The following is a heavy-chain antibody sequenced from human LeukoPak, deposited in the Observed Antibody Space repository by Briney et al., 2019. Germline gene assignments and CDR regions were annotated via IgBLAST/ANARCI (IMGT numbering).Heavy chain of an antibody. CDR3: ARARGGYGDYGSWFDP. Sequence: PSETLSLTCTVSGGSISSYYWSWIRQPPGKGLEWIGYIYYSGSTNYNPSLKSRVTISVDISKNQFSLNLSSVTAADTAVYYCARARGGYGDYGSWFDPWGQGTLVPVSS. D-gene: IGHD4-17*01. CDR1: GGSISSYY. CDR2: IYYSGST. J-gene: IGHJ5*02. V-gene: IGHV4-59*01.